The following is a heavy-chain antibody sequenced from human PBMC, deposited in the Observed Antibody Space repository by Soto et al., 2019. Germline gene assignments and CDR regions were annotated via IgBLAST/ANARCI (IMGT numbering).Heavy chain of an antibody. V-gene: IGHV1-69*13. J-gene: IGHJ6*02. CDR3: ARESMVRGVTSYYYYGMDV. CDR1: GGTFSSYA. CDR2: IIPIFGTA. D-gene: IGHD3-10*01. Sequence: SVKVSCKASGGTFSSYAISWVRQAPGQGLEWMGGIIPIFGTANYAQKFQGRVTITADESTSTAYMELSSLRSEDTAVYYCARESMVRGVTSYYYYGMDVWGQGTTVTVSS.